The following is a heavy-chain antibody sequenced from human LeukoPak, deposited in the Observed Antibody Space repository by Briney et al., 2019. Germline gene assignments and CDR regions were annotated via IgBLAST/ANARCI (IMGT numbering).Heavy chain of an antibody. Sequence: QPGGSLRLSCAASGFTFSSYWMHWVRQAPGKGPVWVSRIKSDGSTTTYADSVKGRFTISRDNAKNTLYLQMNSLRAEDTAVYYCARDLGEHYPFDYWGQGTLVTVSS. J-gene: IGHJ4*02. CDR1: GFTFSSYW. CDR2: IKSDGSTT. D-gene: IGHD3-16*01. CDR3: ARDLGEHYPFDY. V-gene: IGHV3-74*01.